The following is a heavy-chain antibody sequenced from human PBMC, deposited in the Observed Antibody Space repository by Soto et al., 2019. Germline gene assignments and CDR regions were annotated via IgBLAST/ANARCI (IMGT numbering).Heavy chain of an antibody. CDR3: ARPHYDFWSGYPNWFDP. D-gene: IGHD3-3*01. CDR1: GASISCSSYY. CDR2: IYYSGST. V-gene: IGHV4-39*01. J-gene: IGHJ5*02. Sequence: SETLSLTCAVSGASISCSSYYWGWIRQPPGKGLEWIGSIYYSGSTYYNPSLKSRVTISVDTSKNQFSLKLSSVTAADTAVYYCARPHYDFWSGYPNWFDPWGQGTLVTVS.